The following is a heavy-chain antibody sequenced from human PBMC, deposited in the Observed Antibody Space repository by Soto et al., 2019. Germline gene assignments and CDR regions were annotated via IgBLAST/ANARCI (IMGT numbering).Heavy chain of an antibody. D-gene: IGHD2-2*01. J-gene: IGHJ6*03. CDR3: ARRQKNIVVVPAASRGQNYYYYYYMDV. Sequence: SETLSLTCTVSGGSISSYYWSWIRQPPGKGLEWIGYIYYSGSTNYNPSLKSRVTISVDTSKNQFSLKLSSVTAADTAVYYCARRQKNIVVVPAASRGQNYYYYYYMDVWGKGTTVTVSS. CDR1: GGSISSYY. CDR2: IYYSGST. V-gene: IGHV4-59*08.